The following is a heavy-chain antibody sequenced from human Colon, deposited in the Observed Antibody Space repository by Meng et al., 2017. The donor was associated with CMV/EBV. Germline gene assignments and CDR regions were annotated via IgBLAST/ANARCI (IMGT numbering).Heavy chain of an antibody. CDR3: ARALKCSSTSCYTKYYYGMDV. CDR2: MNPNSGNT. CDR1: GYTFTTYD. J-gene: IGHJ6*02. Sequence: ASVKVSCKAAGYTFTTYDVDWVRQATGQGLEWMGWMNPNSGNTGCAQKFQGRVTMTRNTSISTAYMELSDLRSDDTAVYYCARALKCSSTSCYTKYYYGMDVWGQGTTVTVSS. D-gene: IGHD2-2*01. V-gene: IGHV1-8*02.